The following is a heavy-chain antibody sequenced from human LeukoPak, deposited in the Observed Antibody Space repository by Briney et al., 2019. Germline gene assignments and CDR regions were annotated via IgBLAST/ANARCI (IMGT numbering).Heavy chain of an antibody. CDR3: ARDHDGAFDY. D-gene: IGHD3-16*01. V-gene: IGHV4-31*03. CDR1: GGSINSGGYY. J-gene: IGHJ4*02. CDR2: IYYSGST. Sequence: PSQTLSLTCTVSGGSINSGGYYWSWIRQHPGTGLEWIGYIYYSGSTYYNPSLKSRITVSVDTSKNQFSPKLSSVTAADTAVYYCARDHDGAFDYWGQGILVTVSS.